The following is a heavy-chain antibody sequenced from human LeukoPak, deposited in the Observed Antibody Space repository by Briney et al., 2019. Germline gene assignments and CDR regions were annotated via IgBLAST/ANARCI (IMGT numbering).Heavy chain of an antibody. V-gene: IGHV3-30*02. D-gene: IGHD5-18*01. CDR2: IRYDGSNK. Sequence: GGSLRLSCAASGFTFSSYSMNWVRQAPGKGLEWVAFIRYDGSNKYYADSVKGRFTISRDNSKNTLYLQMNSLRAEDTAVYYCAKFYGYSYGSFDYWGQGTLVTVSS. CDR3: AKFYGYSYGSFDY. J-gene: IGHJ4*02. CDR1: GFTFSSYS.